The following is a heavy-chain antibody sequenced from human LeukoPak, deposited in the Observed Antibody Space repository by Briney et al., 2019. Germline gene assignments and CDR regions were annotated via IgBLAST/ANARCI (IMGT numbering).Heavy chain of an antibody. Sequence: GGSPRLSCAASGFTFSGYAMSWVRQAPGKGLEWVSAITTSGDNAYYVDSVKGRFTMSRDNSKNTLYLQMNSLGADDTAVYYCARDHDNFFDYWGQGTLVSVST. CDR2: ITTSGDNA. V-gene: IGHV3-23*01. J-gene: IGHJ4*02. CDR3: ARDHDNFFDY. D-gene: IGHD3-9*01. CDR1: GFTFSGYA.